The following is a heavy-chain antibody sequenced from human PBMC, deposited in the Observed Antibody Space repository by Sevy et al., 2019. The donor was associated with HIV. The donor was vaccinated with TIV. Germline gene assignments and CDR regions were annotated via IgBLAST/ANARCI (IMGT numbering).Heavy chain of an antibody. CDR3: ARDHPYNGAFNI. CDR1: GGSISSYY. Sequence: SETLSLTCTVSGGSISSYYWSWIRQPAGKGLEWIGHIYSSGSTNYNPSLRSRVTMSVDTSNNQFSLKLRSVTAADTAVYYCARDHPYNGAFNIWGQGTMVTVSS. V-gene: IGHV4-4*07. CDR2: IYSSGST. J-gene: IGHJ3*02. D-gene: IGHD2-8*01.